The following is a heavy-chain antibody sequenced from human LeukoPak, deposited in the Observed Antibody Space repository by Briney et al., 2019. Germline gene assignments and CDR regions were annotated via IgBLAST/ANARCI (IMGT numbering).Heavy chain of an antibody. CDR1: GYSFTNYW. Sequence: GESLKISCKGSGYSFTNYWIGWVRQMPGKGLEWMGIICPGDSDTRYSPSFQGQVTISADKSITTAYLQWSSLKASDTAMYYCARHISFADYYDSRGSHTFDYWGQGTLVTVSS. J-gene: IGHJ4*02. CDR2: ICPGDSDT. V-gene: IGHV5-51*01. CDR3: ARHISFADYYDSRGSHTFDY. D-gene: IGHD3-22*01.